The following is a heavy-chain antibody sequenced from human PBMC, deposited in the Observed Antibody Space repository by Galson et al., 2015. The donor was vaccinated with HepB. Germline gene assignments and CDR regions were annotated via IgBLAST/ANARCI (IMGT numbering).Heavy chain of an antibody. Sequence: QSGAEVKKPGESLKISCKASGYSFTSHWIAWVRQTPGKGLEWMGIIYPADSDTRYSPSFQGQVTMSVDKSIRTAYLQWSSLKASDTAMYYCARLTEQWLDFWGQGTLVTVSP. D-gene: IGHD6-19*01. J-gene: IGHJ4*02. CDR1: GYSFTSHW. CDR2: IYPADSDT. V-gene: IGHV5-51*01. CDR3: ARLTEQWLDF.